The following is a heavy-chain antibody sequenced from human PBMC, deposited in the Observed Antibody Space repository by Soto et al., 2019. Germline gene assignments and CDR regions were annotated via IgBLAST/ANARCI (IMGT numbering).Heavy chain of an antibody. CDR1: GFTFSSYG. CDR2: ISYDGSNK. V-gene: IGHV3-30*18. J-gene: IGHJ4*02. D-gene: IGHD3-22*01. Sequence: QVQLVESGGGVVQPGRSLRLSCAASGFTFSSYGMHWVRQAPGKGLEWVAGISYDGSNKYYADSVKGRFTISRDNSKNTLYRQMNSLRAEDTAVYYCAKDLYDSSGYYLGGYWGQGTLVTVSS. CDR3: AKDLYDSSGYYLGGY.